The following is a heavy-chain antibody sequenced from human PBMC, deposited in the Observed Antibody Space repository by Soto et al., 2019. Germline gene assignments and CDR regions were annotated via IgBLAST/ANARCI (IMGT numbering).Heavy chain of an antibody. V-gene: IGHV1-69*13. Sequence: SVKVSCKASGGTFSSYAISWVRQAPGQGREWMGGIIPIFGTANYAQKFQGRVTITADESTSTAYMELSSLRSEDTAVYYCARFVVVAASDYYYYGMDVWGQGXTVTVSS. D-gene: IGHD2-15*01. J-gene: IGHJ6*02. CDR3: ARFVVVAASDYYYYGMDV. CDR2: IIPIFGTA. CDR1: GGTFSSYA.